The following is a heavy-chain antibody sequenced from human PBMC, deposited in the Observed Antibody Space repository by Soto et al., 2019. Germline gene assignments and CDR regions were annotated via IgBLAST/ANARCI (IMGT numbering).Heavy chain of an antibody. CDR2: IYYSGST. D-gene: IGHD3-9*01. V-gene: IGHV4-39*01. CDR1: GGSISSSSYY. Sequence: SETLSLTCTVSGGSISSSSYYWGWIRQPPGKGLEWIGSIYYSGSTYYNPSLKSRVTISVDTSKNQFSLKLSSVTAADTAVYYCARHGDTYYDILTGYYYFDYRGQGTLVTVSS. J-gene: IGHJ4*02. CDR3: ARHGDTYYDILTGYYYFDY.